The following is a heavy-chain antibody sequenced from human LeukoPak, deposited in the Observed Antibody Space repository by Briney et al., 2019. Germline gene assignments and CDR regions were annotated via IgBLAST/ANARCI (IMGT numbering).Heavy chain of an antibody. D-gene: IGHD3-10*01. CDR1: GGSISTNY. V-gene: IGHV4-39*07. CDR2: IFYSGST. CDR3: AKSNGYGLVDI. J-gene: IGHJ3*02. Sequence: SSETLSLTCTGSGGSISTNYWGWIRQPPRKGLEWIGNIFYSGSTYYSPSLKSRVTISLDTSRNQFSLKLTSVTAADTAVYYCAKSNGYGLVDIWGQGTMVTVSS.